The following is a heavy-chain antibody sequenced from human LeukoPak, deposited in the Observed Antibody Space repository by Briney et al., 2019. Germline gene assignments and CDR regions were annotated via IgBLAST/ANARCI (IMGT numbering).Heavy chain of an antibody. Sequence: GGSLRLSCATSGFTFSSFALSWVRQAPGKGLEWVSAISGSGRSTYYADSVKGRFTISRDISKNTLHLQMNSLRADDTAVYYCAKDYSLASSCPFDYWGQGTLVTVSS. CDR1: GFTFSSFA. V-gene: IGHV3-23*01. D-gene: IGHD6-13*01. CDR2: ISGSGRST. CDR3: AKDYSLASSCPFDY. J-gene: IGHJ4*02.